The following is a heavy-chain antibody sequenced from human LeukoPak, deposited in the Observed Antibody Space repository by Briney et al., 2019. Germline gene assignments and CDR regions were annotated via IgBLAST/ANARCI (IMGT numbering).Heavy chain of an antibody. Sequence: GGSLRLSCAASGFTFSSYSMNWVRQAPGKGLEWVSPIYSGGSTYYADSVKGRFTISRDNSKNTLYLQMNSLRAEDTAVYYCATDLFDYMDVWGKGTTVTVSS. CDR2: IYSGGST. V-gene: IGHV3-66*01. CDR1: GFTFSSYS. D-gene: IGHD2-21*01. J-gene: IGHJ6*03. CDR3: ATDLFDYMDV.